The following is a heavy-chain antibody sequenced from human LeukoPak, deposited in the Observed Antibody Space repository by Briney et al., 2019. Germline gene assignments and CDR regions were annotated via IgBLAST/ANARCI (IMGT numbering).Heavy chain of an antibody. V-gene: IGHV4-34*01. D-gene: IGHD3-22*01. CDR2: INHSGST. CDR3: PRGPRGYYDSSGYSFHYHYYYMDV. J-gene: IGHJ6*03. CDR1: GGSFSGYY. Sequence: SETLSLTCAVYGGSFSGYYWSWIRQPPGKGLEWIGEINHSGSTNYNPSLKSRVTISVDTSKNQFSLKLSSVTAADTAVYYCPRGPRGYYDSSGYSFHYHYYYMDVWGKGTTVTVSS.